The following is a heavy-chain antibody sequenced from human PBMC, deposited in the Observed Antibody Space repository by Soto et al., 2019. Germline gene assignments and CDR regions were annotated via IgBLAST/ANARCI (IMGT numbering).Heavy chain of an antibody. Sequence: ASVKVSCTASGYTFTSYGISWVRQAPGQGLEWMGWISAYNGNTNYAQKLQGRVTMTTDTSTSTAYMELRSLRSDDTAVYYCARDTGASGYDSIDYWGQGTLVTVSS. CDR3: ARDTGASGYDSIDY. D-gene: IGHD5-12*01. J-gene: IGHJ4*02. V-gene: IGHV1-18*01. CDR1: GYTFTSYG. CDR2: ISAYNGNT.